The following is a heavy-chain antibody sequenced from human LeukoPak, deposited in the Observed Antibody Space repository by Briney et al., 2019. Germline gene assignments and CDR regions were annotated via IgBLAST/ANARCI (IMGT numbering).Heavy chain of an antibody. D-gene: IGHD6-6*01. CDR2: IYTSGST. CDR1: GGSISSYY. Sequence: SETLSLTCTVSGGSISSYYWSWIRQPAGKGLEWIGRIYTSGSTNYNPSLKSRVTISVDTSKNQFSLKLSSVTAADTAVYYCARAASIAARATFDYWGQGTLVTVSS. V-gene: IGHV4-4*07. CDR3: ARAASIAARATFDY. J-gene: IGHJ4*02.